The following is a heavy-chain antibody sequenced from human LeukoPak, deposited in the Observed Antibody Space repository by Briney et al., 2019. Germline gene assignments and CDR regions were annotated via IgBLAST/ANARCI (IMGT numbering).Heavy chain of an antibody. D-gene: IGHD3-22*01. CDR2: ISGSGGSI. V-gene: IGHV3-23*01. CDR1: GFTFSSYA. J-gene: IGHJ3*02. CDR3: AKDPGINTVADAFDI. Sequence: GGSLRLSCAASGFTFSSYAMSWVRQAPGKGLEWVSAISGSGGSIYYADSVKGRFTISRDNSKNTLYLQMNSLRAEDTAVYYCAKDPGINTVADAFDIWGQGTMVTVSS.